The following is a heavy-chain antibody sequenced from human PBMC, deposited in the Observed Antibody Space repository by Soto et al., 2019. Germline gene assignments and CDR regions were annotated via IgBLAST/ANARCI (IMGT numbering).Heavy chain of an antibody. J-gene: IGHJ4*02. CDR1: GFTLSDHY. Sequence: GASLRLSCTGSGFTLSDHYIDWVRQAAGKGLEWIGRSRNKSQVYSTPYAASLKARFTTSRDDSKDSVYLQMNSGKTEGTDVNYCVRSKYFSDSSGYTRCFDYWGQGTLVTVS. V-gene: IGHV3-72*01. D-gene: IGHD3-22*01. CDR2: SRNKSQVYST. CDR3: VRSKYFSDSSGYTRCFDY.